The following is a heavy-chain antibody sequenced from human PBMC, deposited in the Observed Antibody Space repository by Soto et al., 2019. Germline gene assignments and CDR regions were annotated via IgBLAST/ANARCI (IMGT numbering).Heavy chain of an antibody. CDR1: GFTFSSYA. CDR2: IGGSGRST. V-gene: IGHV3-23*01. D-gene: IGHD3-22*01. J-gene: IGHJ4*02. Sequence: PGGSLRLSCAASGFTFSSYAMSWVRQAPGKGLEWVSAIGGSGRSTFYADSVKGRFTISRDNSKNTLYLQMNSLRAEDTAVYYCARELRDSSGYQAYWGQGTLVTVSS. CDR3: ARELRDSSGYQAY.